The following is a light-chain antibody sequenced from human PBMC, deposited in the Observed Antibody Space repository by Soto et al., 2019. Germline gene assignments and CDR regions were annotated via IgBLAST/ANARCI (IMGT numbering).Light chain of an antibody. Sequence: ESVLTHSPATLSLSPGERATLSCRASQSVSSYLAWYQQKPGQAPRLLIFDASTRVIGIPARFSGSGSGTDFTLTISRLEPEDFAVYYCQQRSNWITFGQGTRLAIK. J-gene: IGKJ5*01. V-gene: IGKV3-11*01. CDR1: QSVSSY. CDR2: DAS. CDR3: QQRSNWIT.